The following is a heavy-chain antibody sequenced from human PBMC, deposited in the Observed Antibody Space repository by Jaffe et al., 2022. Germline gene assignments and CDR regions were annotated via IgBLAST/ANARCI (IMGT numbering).Heavy chain of an antibody. CDR2: IRSKAYGGTT. CDR3: TRGLLWFGEFHFDY. J-gene: IGHJ4*02. CDR1: GFTFGDYA. D-gene: IGHD3-10*01. V-gene: IGHV3-49*04. Sequence: EVQLVESGGGLVQPGRSLRLSCTASGFTFGDYAMSWVRQAPGKGLEWVGFIRSKAYGGTTEYAASVKGRFTISRDDSKSIAYLQMNSLKTEDTAVYYCTRGLLWFGEFHFDYWGQGTLVTVSS.